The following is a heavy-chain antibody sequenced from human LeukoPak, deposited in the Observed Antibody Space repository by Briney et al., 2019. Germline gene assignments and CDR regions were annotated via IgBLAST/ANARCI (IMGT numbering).Heavy chain of an antibody. J-gene: IGHJ6*03. Sequence: GGSLRLSCAASGFTFSSYSMNWVRQAPGKGLEWVSSISSSSSYIYYADSVKGRLTISRDNAKNSLYLQMNSLRAEGTAVYYCARGTPYYDFWSGYPTDYYYYMDVWGKGTTVTVSS. CDR1: GFTFSSYS. CDR2: ISSSSSYI. CDR3: ARGTPYYDFWSGYPTDYYYYMDV. V-gene: IGHV3-21*01. D-gene: IGHD3-3*01.